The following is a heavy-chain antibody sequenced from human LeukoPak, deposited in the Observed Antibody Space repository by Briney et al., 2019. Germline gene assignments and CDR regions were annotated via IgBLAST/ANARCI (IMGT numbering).Heavy chain of an antibody. Sequence: SETLSLTCTVSGDSISSGDYYWSWIRQPAGKGLEWIGRISSSGSTNYNPSLKSRVTISVDASKNQFSLKLSSVTAADTAVYFCARGPYSYDSSGAFDIWGQGTMVTVSS. J-gene: IGHJ3*02. D-gene: IGHD3-22*01. CDR2: ISSSGST. CDR1: GDSISSGDYY. CDR3: ARGPYSYDSSGAFDI. V-gene: IGHV4-61*02.